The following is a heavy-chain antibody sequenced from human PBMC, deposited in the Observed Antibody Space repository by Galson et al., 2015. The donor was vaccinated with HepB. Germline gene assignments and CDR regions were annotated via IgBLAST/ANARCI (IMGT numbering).Heavy chain of an antibody. J-gene: IGHJ4*02. CDR3: AREADYYGSGTLYYFDY. D-gene: IGHD3-10*01. CDR1: GVSISSADYY. Sequence: TLSLTCTVSGVSISSADYYWSWIRQPPGKGLEWIGYIYSSGSTYYNTSLKSRVSISVDTSKNQFSLKLSSVTAADTAVYYCAREADYYGSGTLYYFDYWGQGTLVTVSS. CDR2: IYSSGST. V-gene: IGHV4-30-4*01.